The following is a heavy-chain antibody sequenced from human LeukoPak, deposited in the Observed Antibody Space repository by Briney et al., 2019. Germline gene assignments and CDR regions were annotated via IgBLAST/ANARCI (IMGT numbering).Heavy chain of an antibody. CDR1: GGSFSGYY. Sequence: SETLSLTCAVYGGSFSGYYWSWIRQPPGNGLEWIGEINHSGSTNYNPSLKSRVTISVDTSKNQFSLKLSSVTAADTAVYYCARGYSSSWLTFDYWGQGTLVTVSS. D-gene: IGHD6-13*01. V-gene: IGHV4-34*01. J-gene: IGHJ4*02. CDR3: ARGYSSSWLTFDY. CDR2: INHSGST.